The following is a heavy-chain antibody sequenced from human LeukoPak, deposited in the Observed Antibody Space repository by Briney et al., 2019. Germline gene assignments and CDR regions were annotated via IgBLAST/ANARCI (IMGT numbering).Heavy chain of an antibody. Sequence: KPSETLSLTCSVSGHSISSGYYWGWIRQPPGKGLEWIGTMYHRGSPYYNPSLKSRVTMSGDTSKNHFSLKLSSVIAADAAVYYCARHRGDNSNPRYYFYYMDVWGKGTTVTVSS. CDR3: ARHRGDNSNPRYYFYYMDV. CDR2: MYHRGSP. V-gene: IGHV4-38-2*01. CDR1: GHSISSGYY. J-gene: IGHJ6*03. D-gene: IGHD4-11*01.